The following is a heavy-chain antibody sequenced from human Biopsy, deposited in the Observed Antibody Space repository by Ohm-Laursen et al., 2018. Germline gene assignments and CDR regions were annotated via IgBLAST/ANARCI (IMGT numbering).Heavy chain of an antibody. CDR2: ISWNGGSS. CDR1: GFTFDDFA. D-gene: IGHD1-26*01. V-gene: IGHV3-9*01. CDR3: AKDISSGGFAISYYYGMDV. Sequence: SLRLSCAASGFTFDDFAMHWVRQAPGKGLEWVSSISWNGGSSGYADSVKGRFTISRDNARKSLYLQMNSLRPEDTALYYCAKDISSGGFAISYYYGMDVWGRGTTVTVSS. J-gene: IGHJ6*02.